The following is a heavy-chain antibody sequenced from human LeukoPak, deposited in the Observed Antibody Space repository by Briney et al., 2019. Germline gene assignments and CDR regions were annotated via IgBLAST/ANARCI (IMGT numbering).Heavy chain of an antibody. D-gene: IGHD2-15*01. J-gene: IGHJ4*02. V-gene: IGHV3-23*01. CDR2: ISGSGGST. CDR3: AKSPHSFYYFDY. Sequence: GGSLRLSCGASGFIFSSYAMSWVRQAPGKGLEWVSTISGSGGSTYFADSMKGRFTISRDNSKNTLYLQMNSLRAEDTAVYYCAKSPHSFYYFDYWGQGTLVTVSS. CDR1: GFIFSSYA.